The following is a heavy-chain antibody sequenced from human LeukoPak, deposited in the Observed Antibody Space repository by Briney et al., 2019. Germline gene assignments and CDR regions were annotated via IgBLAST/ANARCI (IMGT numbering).Heavy chain of an antibody. CDR2: INPSGGST. D-gene: IGHD4-17*01. J-gene: IGHJ4*02. V-gene: IGHV1-46*01. CDR1: GYTFTSYY. CDR3: AARVTVNYFDY. Sequence: ASVKVSCKASGYTFTSYYMHWVRQAPGQGLEWMGIINPSGGSTNYAQKFQERVSITRDMSTSTAYMELSSLRSEDAAVYYCAARVTVNYFDYWGQGTLVTVSS.